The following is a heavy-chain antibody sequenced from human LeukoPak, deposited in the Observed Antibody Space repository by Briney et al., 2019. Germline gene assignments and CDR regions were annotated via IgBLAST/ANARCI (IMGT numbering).Heavy chain of an antibody. Sequence: GGSLRLSCAASGFTFSSYGLHWVRQAPGKGLECVAVISKDGSNEHYADPGKGRFTISRDNSKNTLYLQMNSLRTEDTAVYYCVRDRGDGYNQIDYWGQGTLVTVSS. J-gene: IGHJ4*02. CDR3: VRDRGDGYNQIDY. D-gene: IGHD5-24*01. CDR1: GFTFSSYG. CDR2: ISKDGSNE. V-gene: IGHV3-30*04.